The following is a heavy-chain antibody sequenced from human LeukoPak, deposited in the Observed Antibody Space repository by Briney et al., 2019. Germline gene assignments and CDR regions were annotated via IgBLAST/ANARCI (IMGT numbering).Heavy chain of an antibody. CDR2: FYHSGST. CDR3: ASLAWKIVCSSTGCYQGGFDP. J-gene: IGHJ5*02. V-gene: IGHV4-38-2*01. D-gene: IGHD2-2*01. Sequence: SETLSLTCAVSGYSISSGYYWGWIRQPPGKGLEWIGSFYHSGSTYYNPPHKSRVTISVDTSKDQFSLKLSSVTAADTAVYYGASLAWKIVCSSTGCYQGGFDPWGQGTLVTVSS. CDR1: GYSISSGYY.